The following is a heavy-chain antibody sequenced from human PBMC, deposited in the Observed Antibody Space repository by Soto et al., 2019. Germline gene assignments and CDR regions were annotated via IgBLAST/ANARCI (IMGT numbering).Heavy chain of an antibody. D-gene: IGHD3-3*01. CDR1: GFSLSTSGMC. Sequence: XGPTLVNPKQTPTLTCTFSGFSLSTSGMCVSWIRQPPGKALEWLSLIDWDDDKYYSTSLKTRLTISKDTSKSQVVLTMTNMDPVDTATYYCARIRSQGEYYDFWSGYSAKYYYYGMDVSRQGTMVTVSS. CDR2: IDWDDDK. CDR3: ARIRSQGEYYDFWSGYSAKYYYYGMDV. J-gene: IGHJ6*02. V-gene: IGHV2-70*01.